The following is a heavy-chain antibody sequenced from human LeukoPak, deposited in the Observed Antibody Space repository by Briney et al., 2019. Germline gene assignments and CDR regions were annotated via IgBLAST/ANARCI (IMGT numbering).Heavy chain of an antibody. CDR3: ARELPTMVRGGRGDWFDP. CDR1: GYTFTSYY. CDR2: INPSGGST. Sequence: GASVKVSCKASGYTFTSYYMHWVRQAPGQGLEWMGIINPSGGSTSYAQKFQGRVTMTRDMSTRTVYMELSRLRSEDTAVYYCARELPTMVRGGRGDWFDPWGQGTLVTVSS. J-gene: IGHJ5*02. D-gene: IGHD3-10*01. V-gene: IGHV1-46*01.